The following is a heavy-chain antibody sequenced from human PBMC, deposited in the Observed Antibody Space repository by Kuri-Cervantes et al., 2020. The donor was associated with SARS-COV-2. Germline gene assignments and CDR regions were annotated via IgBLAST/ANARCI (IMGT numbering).Heavy chain of an antibody. Sequence: GESLKISCAASGFTFSDYYMSWIRQAPGKGLEWVSYISSSGSTIYYADSVKGRFTISRDNAKNSLYLQMNSLRAEDTAVYCCARENRDGYKGGFDYWGQGTLVTVSS. CDR3: ARENRDGYKGGFDY. J-gene: IGHJ4*02. CDR2: ISSSGSTI. V-gene: IGHV3-11*04. CDR1: GFTFSDYY. D-gene: IGHD5-24*01.